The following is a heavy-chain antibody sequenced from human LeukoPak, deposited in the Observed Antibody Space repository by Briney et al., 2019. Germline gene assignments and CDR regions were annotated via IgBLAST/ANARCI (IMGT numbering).Heavy chain of an antibody. V-gene: IGHV4-4*07. CDR3: ARGPFGITGTRGSFDY. CDR1: GGSISSYY. D-gene: IGHD1-20*01. J-gene: IGHJ4*02. CDR2: IYTSGST. Sequence: SETLSLTCTVSGGSISSYYWSWIRQPAGKGLEWIGRIYTSGSTNYNPSLKSRVTMSVDTSKNQLSLKLSSVTAADTAVYYCARGPFGITGTRGSFDYWGQGTLVTVSS.